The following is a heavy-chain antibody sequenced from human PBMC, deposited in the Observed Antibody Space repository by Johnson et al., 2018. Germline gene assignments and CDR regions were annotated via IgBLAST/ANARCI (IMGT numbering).Heavy chain of an antibody. CDR1: GFISSSYD. Sequence: VQSGGSLSLSCSVSGFISSSYDMNWVRQSPGKGLEWISHTNIRSGFQVYADSVKGRFTLSGDIGKKSVYLQITSLRDEDTALYYCVRDLHYAFDLWGQGTMVTVSS. CDR2: TNIRSGFQ. J-gene: IGHJ3*01. CDR3: VRDLHYAFDL. V-gene: IGHV3-48*02. D-gene: IGHD4-11*01.